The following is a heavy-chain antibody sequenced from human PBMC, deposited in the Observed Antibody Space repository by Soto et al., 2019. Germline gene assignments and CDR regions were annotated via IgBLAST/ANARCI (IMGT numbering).Heavy chain of an antibody. CDR3: ARERGGPCCGGDCYPYYYYYGMDV. V-gene: IGHV1-46*01. CDR1: GYTFTSYY. CDR2: INPSGGST. Sequence: ASVKVSCKASGYTFTSYYMHWVRQAPGQGLEWMGIINPSGGSTSYAQKFQGRVTMTRDTSTSTVYMELSSLRSEDTAVYYCARERGGPCCGGDCYPYYYYYGMDVWGQGTTVTVSS. J-gene: IGHJ6*02. D-gene: IGHD2-21*02.